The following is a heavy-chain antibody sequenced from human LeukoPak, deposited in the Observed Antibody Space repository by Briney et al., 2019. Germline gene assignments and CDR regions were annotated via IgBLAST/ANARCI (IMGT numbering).Heavy chain of an antibody. CDR2: INHSGST. Sequence: SETLSLTCPVYGGSFSGYYWSCIRQPPGKGLEWIGEINHSGSTNYNPSLKSRVTISVDTSKNQFSLKLGSVTAADTAVYYCARGGIARRWLPFDYWGQGTLVTVSS. CDR3: ARGGIARRWLPFDY. J-gene: IGHJ4*02. CDR1: GGSFSGYY. D-gene: IGHD3-22*01. V-gene: IGHV4-34*01.